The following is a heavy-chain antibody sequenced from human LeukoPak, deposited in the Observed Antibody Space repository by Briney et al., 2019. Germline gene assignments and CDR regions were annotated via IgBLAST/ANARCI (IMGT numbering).Heavy chain of an antibody. Sequence: SETLSLTCTVSGGSISSYYWSWTRQPAGKGLEWIGRIYTSGSTNYNPSLKSRLTMSVDPSKNQFSLKLSSVTAADTAVYYCARASTVVGATDEGYYFDYWGQGTLVTVSS. D-gene: IGHD1-26*01. CDR3: ARASTVVGATDEGYYFDY. CDR2: IYTSGST. V-gene: IGHV4-4*07. J-gene: IGHJ4*02. CDR1: GGSISSYY.